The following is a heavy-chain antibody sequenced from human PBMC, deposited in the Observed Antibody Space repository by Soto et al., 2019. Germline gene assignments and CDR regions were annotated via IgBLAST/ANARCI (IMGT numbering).Heavy chain of an antibody. CDR3: ARENCSGGSCYSGMYYFDY. V-gene: IGHV1-18*01. CDR1: GYTFTSYG. Sequence: QVQLVQSGAEVKKPGASVKVSCKASGYTFTSYGISWVRQAPGQGLEWMGWISAYNGNTNYAQKLQGRVTMTTETSTRTAYRELRSLRSDDTAVYYCARENCSGGSCYSGMYYFDYWGQGTLVTVSS. CDR2: ISAYNGNT. D-gene: IGHD2-15*01. J-gene: IGHJ4*02.